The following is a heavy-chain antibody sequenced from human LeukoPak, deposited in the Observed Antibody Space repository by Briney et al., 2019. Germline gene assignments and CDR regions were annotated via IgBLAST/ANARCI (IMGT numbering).Heavy chain of an antibody. CDR1: GGSISSYY. V-gene: IGHV4-4*07. D-gene: IGHD3-16*02. CDR2: TYTSGST. CDR3: ARDRALVHYYYYYGMDV. Sequence: SETLSLTCTVSGGSISSYYWSWIRQPAGKGLEWIGRTYTSGSTNYNPSLKSRVTMSVDTSKNQFSLKLSSVTAADTAVYYCARDRALVHYYYYYGMDVWGQGTTVTVSS. J-gene: IGHJ6*02.